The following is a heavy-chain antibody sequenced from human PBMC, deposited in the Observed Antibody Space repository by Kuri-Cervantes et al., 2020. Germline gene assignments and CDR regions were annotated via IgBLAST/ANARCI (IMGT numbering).Heavy chain of an antibody. J-gene: IGHJ4*02. V-gene: IGHV1-18*01. Sequence: ASVKVSCKASGYTFISYDISWVRQAPGQGLEWMGWISAYNGNTNYAQKLQGRVTMTTDTSTSTAYMELRSLRSDDTAVYYCARDRRAAVFDYWGQGTLVTVSS. CDR1: GYTFISYD. CDR3: ARDRRAAVFDY. CDR2: ISAYNGNT. D-gene: IGHD6-13*01.